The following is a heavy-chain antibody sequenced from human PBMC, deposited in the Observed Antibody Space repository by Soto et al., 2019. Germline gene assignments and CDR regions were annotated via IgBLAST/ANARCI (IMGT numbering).Heavy chain of an antibody. D-gene: IGHD6-6*01. CDR3: ARDSTSVKYSSSPENNFDY. J-gene: IGHJ4*02. Sequence: EVQLVESGGGLIQPGGSLRLSCAASGFTVSSNYMSWVRQAPGKGLAWVSVIYSGGSTYYADSVKGRFTISRDNSKNTLYLKMNSLRAEDTAVYYCARDSTSVKYSSSPENNFDYWGQGTLVTVSS. CDR1: GFTVSSNY. CDR2: IYSGGST. V-gene: IGHV3-66*03.